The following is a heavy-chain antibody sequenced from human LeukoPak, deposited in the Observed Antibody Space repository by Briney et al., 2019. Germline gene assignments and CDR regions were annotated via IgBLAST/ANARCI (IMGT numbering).Heavy chain of an antibody. CDR2: IYYSGST. V-gene: IGHV4-59*01. J-gene: IGHJ5*02. CDR3: ARDVRADYYDSSGYYPPANWFDP. CDR1: GGSISSYY. Sequence: SETLSLTCTVTGGSISSYYWSLIRQPPGKGLEWIGYIYYSGSTNYNPSLKSRVTISVDTSKNQFSLKLSSVTAADTAVYYCARDVRADYYDSSGYYPPANWFDPWGQGTLVTVSS. D-gene: IGHD3-22*01.